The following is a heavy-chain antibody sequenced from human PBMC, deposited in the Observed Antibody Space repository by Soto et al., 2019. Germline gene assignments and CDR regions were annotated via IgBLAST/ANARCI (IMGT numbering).Heavy chain of an antibody. CDR2: TYYRSKWYS. CDR1: GDSVSSTSTA. D-gene: IGHD6-19*01. CDR3: ARGSYYSGWV. J-gene: IGHJ4*02. Sequence: SRTFSLTCAISGDSVSSTSTAWSWIRQSPSRGLEWLGRTYYRSKWYSDYAVSVKSRITINPDTSKNQFSLQLNSVTPEDTAVYYCARGSYYSGWVWGQGTLVTVSS. V-gene: IGHV6-1*01.